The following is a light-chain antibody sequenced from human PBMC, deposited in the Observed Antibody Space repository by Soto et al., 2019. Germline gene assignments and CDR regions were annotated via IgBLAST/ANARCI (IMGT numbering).Light chain of an antibody. V-gene: IGKV1-39*01. J-gene: IGKJ1*01. CDR1: QRISSY. CDR3: QQSYSTPQT. Sequence: IQITESPSSLSASVLDRVNVICRGPQRISSYLNWYQQKRAXXPXLXXYAASSLQSGAPSSFSGSGSGTDFTRTISSLQPEDFATYYCQQSYSTPQTFGQGTKVDIK. CDR2: AAS.